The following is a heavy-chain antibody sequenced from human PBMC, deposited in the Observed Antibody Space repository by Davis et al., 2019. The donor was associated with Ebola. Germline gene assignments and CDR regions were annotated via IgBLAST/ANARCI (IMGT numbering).Heavy chain of an antibody. CDR1: GGTFSSYA. J-gene: IGHJ4*02. D-gene: IGHD5-24*01. CDR2: IIPILGIA. V-gene: IGHV1-69*04. Sequence: SVKVSCKASGGTFSSYAISWVRQAPGQGLEWMGKIIPILGIANYAQKFQGRVTITADTSTSTVYMELSSLRSEDTAVYYCARSRDGYNPFDYWGQGTLVTVSS. CDR3: ARSRDGYNPFDY.